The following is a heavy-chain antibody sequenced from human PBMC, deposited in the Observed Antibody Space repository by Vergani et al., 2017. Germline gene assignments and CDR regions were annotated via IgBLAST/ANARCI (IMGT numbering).Heavy chain of an antibody. Sequence: QVQLQESGPGLVKPSQTLSLTCTVSGGSISSGDYYWSWIRQPPGKGLEWIGYIYYSGSTFYNPSLKSRVTISVDTSKNQFSLKLSSVTGADPAVYYWARDSPVPAYHYYGSGSYPYYFDYWGQGTLVTVSS. CDR2: IYYSGST. CDR1: GGSISSGDYY. D-gene: IGHD3-10*01. J-gene: IGHJ4*02. CDR3: ARDSPVPAYHYYGSGSYPYYFDY. V-gene: IGHV4-30-4*08.